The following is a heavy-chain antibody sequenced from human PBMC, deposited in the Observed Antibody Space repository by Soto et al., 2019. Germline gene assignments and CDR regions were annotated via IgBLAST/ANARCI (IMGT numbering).Heavy chain of an antibody. CDR1: GYTFTGYY. D-gene: IGHD3-3*01. CDR3: ARDPPPYYDFWSGYSQMGWFDP. J-gene: IGHJ5*02. CDR2: INPNSGGT. Sequence: VASVKVSCKASGYTFTGYYMHWVRQAPGQGLEWMGWINPNSGGTNYAQKFQGRVTMTRDTSISTAYMELSRLRSDDTAVYYCARDPPPYYDFWSGYSQMGWFDPWGQGTLVTVSS. V-gene: IGHV1-2*02.